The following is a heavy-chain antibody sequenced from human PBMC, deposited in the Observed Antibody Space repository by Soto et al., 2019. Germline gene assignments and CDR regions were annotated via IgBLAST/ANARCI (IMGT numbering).Heavy chain of an antibody. CDR3: AINAPPPKDSSGWFATDY. J-gene: IGHJ4*02. D-gene: IGHD6-19*01. V-gene: IGHV3-30-3*01. CDR1: GFTFSSYA. Sequence: GGSLRLSCAASGFTFSSYAMHWVRQAPGKGLEWVAVISYGGSNKYYADSVKGRFTISRDNSKNTLYLQMNSLRAEDKAVYYCAINAPPPKDSSGWFATDYWGQGTLVTVSS. CDR2: ISYGGSNK.